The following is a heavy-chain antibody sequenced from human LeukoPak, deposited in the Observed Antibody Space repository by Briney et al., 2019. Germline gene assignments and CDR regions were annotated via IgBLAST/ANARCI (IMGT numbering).Heavy chain of an antibody. J-gene: IGHJ4*02. V-gene: IGHV4-4*07. D-gene: IGHD6-19*01. CDR3: ARTWQWLPFDY. Sequence: SETLSLTCTVSGGTISSYYWSWIRQPAGKGLEWLGRIYISGSTNYNPSLKSRVTMSVDTSKNQFSLKLSSVTAADTAVYYCARTWQWLPFDYWGQGTLVTVSS. CDR1: GGTISSYY. CDR2: IYISGST.